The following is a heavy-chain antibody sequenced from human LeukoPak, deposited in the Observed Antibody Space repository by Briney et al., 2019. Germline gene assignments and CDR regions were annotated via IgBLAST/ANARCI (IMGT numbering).Heavy chain of an antibody. D-gene: IGHD6-13*01. CDR2: ISSRSSYI. Sequence: GGSLRLSCAASGFTFSSYSMNWVRQAPGKGLEWVSSISSRSSYIDYADSLKGRFTISRDNAKNSLYLQMNSLRAEDTAVYYCARDLMGIAYRGAFYYWGQGTLVTVSS. CDR3: ARDLMGIAYRGAFYY. J-gene: IGHJ4*02. CDR1: GFTFSSYS. V-gene: IGHV3-21*04.